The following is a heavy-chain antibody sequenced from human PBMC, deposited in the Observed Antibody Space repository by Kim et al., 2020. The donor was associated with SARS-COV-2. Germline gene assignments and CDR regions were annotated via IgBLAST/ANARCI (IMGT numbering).Heavy chain of an antibody. V-gene: IGHV4-59*08. Sequence: SETLSLTCTVSGGSISSYYWSWIRQPPGKGLEWIGYIYYSGSTNYNPSLKSRVTISVDTSKNQSSLKLSSVTAADTAVYYCARHIAARPGYYYYYYGMDVWGQGTTVTVSS. J-gene: IGHJ6*02. D-gene: IGHD6-6*01. CDR3: ARHIAARPGYYYYYYGMDV. CDR1: GGSISSYY. CDR2: IYYSGST.